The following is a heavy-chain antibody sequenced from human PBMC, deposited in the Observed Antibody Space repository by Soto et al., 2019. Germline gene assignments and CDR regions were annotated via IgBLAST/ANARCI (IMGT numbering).Heavy chain of an antibody. Sequence: EVQLLESGGGLVQPGGSLRLSCAASGFTFSSYAMSWVRQAPGKGLEWVSAISGSGGSTYYADSVKGRFTISRDNSKNTLYLQMNSLRAEDTALYYCATEDLQLGQPALDYWGQGTLVTVSS. CDR1: GFTFSSYA. CDR2: ISGSGGST. CDR3: ATEDLQLGQPALDY. V-gene: IGHV3-23*01. J-gene: IGHJ4*02. D-gene: IGHD6-6*01.